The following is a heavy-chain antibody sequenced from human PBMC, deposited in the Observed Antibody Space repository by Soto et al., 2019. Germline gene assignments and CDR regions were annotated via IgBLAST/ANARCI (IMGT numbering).Heavy chain of an antibody. CDR1: GFTFSSYA. V-gene: IGHV3-23*01. CDR3: VRGGSGSSSAYYFDY. J-gene: IGHJ4*02. D-gene: IGHD6-6*01. CDR2: ISGSGSST. Sequence: SGGSLRLSCAASGFTFSSYAMSWVRQAPGKGLEWVSGISGSGSSTYYADSVKGRFTISGDNAKNTLYLQMNSLRGEDTAVYYCVRGGSGSSSAYYFDYWGQGTQVTVSS.